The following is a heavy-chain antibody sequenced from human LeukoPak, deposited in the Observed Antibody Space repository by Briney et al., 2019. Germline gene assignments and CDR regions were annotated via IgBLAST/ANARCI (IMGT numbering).Heavy chain of an antibody. Sequence: GGSLRLSCAASGFTVSSNYMSWVRQAPGKGLEWVSVIYSGGSTYYADSVKGRFTISRHNSKNTLYLQMNSLRAEDTAVYYCARHYDLLTGPRPYGMDVWGQGTTVTVSS. V-gene: IGHV3-53*04. CDR3: ARHYDLLTGPRPYGMDV. CDR2: IYSGGST. D-gene: IGHD3-9*01. CDR1: GFTVSSNY. J-gene: IGHJ6*02.